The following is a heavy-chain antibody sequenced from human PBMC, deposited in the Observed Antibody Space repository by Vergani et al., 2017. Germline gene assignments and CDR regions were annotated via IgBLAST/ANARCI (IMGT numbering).Heavy chain of an antibody. J-gene: IGHJ6*03. Sequence: QVQLVRSGAEVKKPGASVKVSCKASGCTFTSYDINWVRQATGQGLEWMGWMNPNSGNTGYAQKFQGRVTMTRNTSISTAYMELSSLRSEDTAVYYCARALCDSSGYYSLYYYYYYMDVWGKGP. CDR1: GCTFTSYD. V-gene: IGHV1-8*01. CDR3: ARALCDSSGYYSLYYYYYYMDV. CDR2: MNPNSGNT. D-gene: IGHD3-22*01.